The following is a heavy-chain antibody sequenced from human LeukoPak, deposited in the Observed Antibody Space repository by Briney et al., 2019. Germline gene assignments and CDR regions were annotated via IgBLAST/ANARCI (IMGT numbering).Heavy chain of an antibody. CDR3: AARSDSNRGPYDY. Sequence: PGGSLRLSCAASGYTVSDKPMTWVRQAAGKGLEWVSVIYSDGSTYYSESVKGRFYISRDNSKNTLYLQMNSLGAEDTAVYYCAARSDSNRGPYDYWGQGTLVTVSS. CDR2: IYSDGST. J-gene: IGHJ4*02. D-gene: IGHD1/OR15-1a*01. CDR1: GYTVSDKP. V-gene: IGHV3-66*01.